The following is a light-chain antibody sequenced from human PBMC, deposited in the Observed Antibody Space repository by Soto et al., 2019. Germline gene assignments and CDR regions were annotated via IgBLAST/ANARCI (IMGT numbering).Light chain of an antibody. CDR1: QSVSSS. Sequence: EIVLTQSPATLSLSPGERATLSCRASQSVSSSLAWYQHKPGQAPRLLLYADSNRATGTPARFSGSGSGTDFTLTISSLEPEDFAVYYCQQRSNLWTFGQGTKVDI. J-gene: IGKJ1*01. CDR3: QQRSNLWT. V-gene: IGKV3-11*01. CDR2: ADS.